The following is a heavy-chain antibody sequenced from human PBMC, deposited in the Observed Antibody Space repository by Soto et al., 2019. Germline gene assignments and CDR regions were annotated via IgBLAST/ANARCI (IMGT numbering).Heavy chain of an antibody. Sequence: GASVKVSCKASGGTFSSYAISWVRQAPGQGLEWMGGIIPIFGTANYAQKFQGRVTITADKSTSTAYMELSSLRSEDTAVYYCARCEAGENWNHAGSYYYYYGMDVWGQGTTVTVSS. CDR3: ARCEAGENWNHAGSYYYYYGMDV. V-gene: IGHV1-69*06. CDR1: GGTFSSYA. CDR2: IIPIFGTA. D-gene: IGHD1-1*01. J-gene: IGHJ6*02.